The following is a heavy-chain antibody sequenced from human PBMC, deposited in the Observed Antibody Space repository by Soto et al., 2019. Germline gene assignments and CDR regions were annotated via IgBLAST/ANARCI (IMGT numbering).Heavy chain of an antibody. CDR2: ISYDGSNK. Sequence: QVQLVESGGGVVQPGRSLRLSCAASGFTFSSYAMHWVRQAPGKGLEWVAVISYDGSNKYYADSVKGRFTISRDNSKNKLYLQMNSLRAEDTAVYYCARENYYDSSGYLYDAFDIWGQGTMVTVSS. CDR1: GFTFSSYA. J-gene: IGHJ3*02. V-gene: IGHV3-30-3*01. D-gene: IGHD3-22*01. CDR3: ARENYYDSSGYLYDAFDI.